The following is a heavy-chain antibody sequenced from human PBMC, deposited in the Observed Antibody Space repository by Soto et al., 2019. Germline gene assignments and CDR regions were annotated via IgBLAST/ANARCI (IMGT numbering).Heavy chain of an antibody. CDR1: GFTFTNYF. J-gene: IGHJ6*02. V-gene: IGHV1-46*01. D-gene: IGHD6-25*01. CDR2: ISPYDGST. Sequence: QVQLVQSGAEVKKPGASVKVSCKASGFTFTNYFFHWVRQAPRQGLEWMGIISPYDGSTNYVQRFQGRVPMPRDTSTSTVYMELSSLRSEATAVYYWARGDGRGSSGFYYYYGMDVWGHGTTVTVSS. CDR3: ARGDGRGSSGFYYYYGMDV.